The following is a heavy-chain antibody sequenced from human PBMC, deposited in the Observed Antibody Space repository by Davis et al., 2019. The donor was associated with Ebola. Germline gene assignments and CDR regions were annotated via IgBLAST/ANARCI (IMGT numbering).Heavy chain of an antibody. V-gene: IGHV3-48*02. J-gene: IGHJ2*01. CDR2: ISSGGDDR. Sequence: GESLKISCAASGFAFTRHSMNWVRQAPGKGLEWIAFISSGGDDRYYADSVRGRFTVSRDNAKYSLFLLLNSLRDEDTAQYYCARDAEDGSGNWFFDFRGRGALVTVS. D-gene: IGHD5-24*01. CDR1: GFAFTRHS. CDR3: ARDAEDGSGNWFFDF.